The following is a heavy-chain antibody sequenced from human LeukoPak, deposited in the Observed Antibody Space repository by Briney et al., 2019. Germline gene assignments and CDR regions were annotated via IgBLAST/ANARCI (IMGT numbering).Heavy chain of an antibody. J-gene: IGHJ4*02. D-gene: IGHD6-13*01. CDR1: GGTFSSYA. CDR2: IILIFGTA. V-gene: IGHV1-69*13. CDR3: ARAVAAADPWDY. Sequence: ASVKVSCKASGGTFSSYAISWVRQAPGQGLEWMGGIILIFGTANYAQKFQGRVTITADESTSTAYMELSSLRSEDTAVYYCARAVAAADPWDYWGQGTLVTVSS.